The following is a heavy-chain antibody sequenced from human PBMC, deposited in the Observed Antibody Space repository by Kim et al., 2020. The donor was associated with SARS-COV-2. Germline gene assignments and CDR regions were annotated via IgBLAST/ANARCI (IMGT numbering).Heavy chain of an antibody. CDR1: GFTFSSYG. J-gene: IGHJ6*02. V-gene: IGHV3-30*18. CDR3: AKDLSSSSGTALYYYGMDV. CDR2: ISYDGSNK. D-gene: IGHD6-19*01. Sequence: GGSLRLSCAASGFTFSSYGMHWVRQAPGKGLEWVAVISYDGSNKYYADSVKGRFTISRDNSKNTLYLQMNSLRAEDTAVYYCAKDLSSSSGTALYYYGMDVWGQGTTVTVSS.